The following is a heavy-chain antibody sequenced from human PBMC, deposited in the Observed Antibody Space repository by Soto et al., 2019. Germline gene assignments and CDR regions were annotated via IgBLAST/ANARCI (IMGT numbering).Heavy chain of an antibody. J-gene: IGHJ4*02. V-gene: IGHV3-21*01. D-gene: IGHD4-17*01. CDR1: GFTFSDYG. CDR3: ASFIDGDSGDF. Sequence: EVQLVESGGGLVKPGGSLRLSCAASGFTFSDYGMNWVRQAPGKGLEWVAFISRSGTSITYADSVKGRFTISRDNAKNSRSLQLNSLRAEDTAVYYCASFIDGDSGDFWGQGTLVTVSS. CDR2: ISRSGTSI.